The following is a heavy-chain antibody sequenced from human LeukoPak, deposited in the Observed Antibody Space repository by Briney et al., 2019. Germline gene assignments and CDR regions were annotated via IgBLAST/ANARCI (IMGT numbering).Heavy chain of an antibody. CDR2: IYYSGST. V-gene: IGHV4-39*01. D-gene: IGHD3-9*01. CDR1: GGSISSSSFY. CDR3: ARWAIFPSNWFDP. Sequence: SETQSLTCTVSGGSISSSSFYWGWIRQPPGKGLEWIGSIYYSGSTYYNPSLKSRVTISVDTSKNQFSLKLSSVTAADTAVYYCARWAIFPSNWFDPWGQGTLVTVSS. J-gene: IGHJ5*02.